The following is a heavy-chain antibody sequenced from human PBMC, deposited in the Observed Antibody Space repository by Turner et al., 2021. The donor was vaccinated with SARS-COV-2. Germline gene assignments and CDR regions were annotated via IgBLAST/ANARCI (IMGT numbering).Heavy chain of an antibody. CDR1: GFTFSSYS. CDR2: STSRDT. Sequence: EVQLVESGGGLVKPGGSLRLSCAASGFTFSSYSMNWVRQAPGKGLEWVSSSTSRDTYYADSVKGRFTISRDNAKNSLYLQMNSLRAEDTAVYYCVRDKDSSDYYYWGQGTLVTVSS. V-gene: IGHV3-21*01. D-gene: IGHD3-22*01. J-gene: IGHJ4*02. CDR3: VRDKDSSDYYY.